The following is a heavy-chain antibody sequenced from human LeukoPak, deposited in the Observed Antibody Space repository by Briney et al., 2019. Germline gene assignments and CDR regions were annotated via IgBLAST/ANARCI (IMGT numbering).Heavy chain of an antibody. J-gene: IGHJ5*02. D-gene: IGHD5-12*01. Sequence: PGGSLRLSCAASGFTFSSYGMHWVRQAPGKGLEWVAFIRYDGDNKYYADSVKGRFTISRDNAKNTLYLQMNSLRAEDTAVYYCASLGVVATIYGWFDPWGQGTLVTVSS. CDR2: IRYDGDNK. CDR1: GFTFSSYG. CDR3: ASLGVVATIYGWFDP. V-gene: IGHV3-30*02.